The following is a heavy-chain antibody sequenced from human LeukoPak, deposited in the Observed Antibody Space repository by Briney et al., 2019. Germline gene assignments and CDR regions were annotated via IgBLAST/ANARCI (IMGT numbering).Heavy chain of an antibody. D-gene: IGHD3-22*01. Sequence: PSETLSLTCTVSGGSISGSSYYWGWIRQPPGKGLEWIGEISHDGSTNYSPSLKSRVTISIDTSKNQFSLKLSSVTAADTAVFYCARGPDSTDYGIDYWGQGTLVTVSS. J-gene: IGHJ4*02. V-gene: IGHV4-39*07. CDR3: ARGPDSTDYGIDY. CDR1: GGSISGSSYY. CDR2: ISHDGST.